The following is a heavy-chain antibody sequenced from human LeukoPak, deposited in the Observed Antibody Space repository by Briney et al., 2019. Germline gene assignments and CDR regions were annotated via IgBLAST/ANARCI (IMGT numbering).Heavy chain of an antibody. CDR1: GGTFSSYD. CDR2: IIPIFGTA. D-gene: IGHD7-27*01. J-gene: IGHJ4*02. Sequence: SVKVSCKASGGTFSSYDISWVRQAPGQGLEWMGRIIPIFGTAYYAQKFQGRATITTDASTRPAYMELSSLSSEDPAVYYLSVTWPLGYYYFDYWGQGTLVTVSS. CDR3: SVTWPLGYYYFDY. V-gene: IGHV1-69*05.